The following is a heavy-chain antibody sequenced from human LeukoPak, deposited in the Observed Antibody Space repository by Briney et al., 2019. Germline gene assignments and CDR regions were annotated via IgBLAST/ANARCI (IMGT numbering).Heavy chain of an antibody. V-gene: IGHV1-69*05. Sequence: SVKVSCKASGSTFSSYAISWVRQAPGQGLEWMGGIIPIFGTANYAQKLQGRVTMTTDASTSTAYMELRSLRSDDTAVYYCARAINSSSRQVFYFDYWGQGTLVTVSS. J-gene: IGHJ4*02. D-gene: IGHD6-6*01. CDR3: ARAINSSSRQVFYFDY. CDR1: GSTFSSYA. CDR2: IIPIFGTA.